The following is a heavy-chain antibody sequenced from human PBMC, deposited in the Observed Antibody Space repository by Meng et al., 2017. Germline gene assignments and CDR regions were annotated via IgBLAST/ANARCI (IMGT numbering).Heavy chain of an antibody. CDR2: ISAYNGNT. Sequence: QVPLVPPGPVVNKPGASVKVSCKASGYTFTSYGISWVRQAPGQGLEWMRWISAYNGNTNYAQKLQGRVTMTTDTSTSTAYMELRSLRSDDTAVYYCAQTTVTTYSEYFQHWGQGTLVTVSS. CDR1: GYTFTSYG. J-gene: IGHJ1*01. D-gene: IGHD4-11*01. CDR3: AQTTVTTYSEYFQH. V-gene: IGHV1-18*01.